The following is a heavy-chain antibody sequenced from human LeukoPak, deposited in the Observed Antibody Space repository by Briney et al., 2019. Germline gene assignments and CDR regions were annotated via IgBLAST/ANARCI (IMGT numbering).Heavy chain of an antibody. CDR1: GYTFTSYD. D-gene: IGHD6-19*01. CDR2: MNPNSGNT. J-gene: IGHJ4*02. V-gene: IGHV1-8*01. CDR3: ARAPPYSSGWYQTD. Sequence: ASVTVSCKASGYTFTSYDINWVRQATGPGLEWMGWMNPNSGNTGYAQKFQGRVTMTRNTSISTAYMELSSLRSEDTAVYYCARAPPYSSGWYQTDWGQGTLVTVSS.